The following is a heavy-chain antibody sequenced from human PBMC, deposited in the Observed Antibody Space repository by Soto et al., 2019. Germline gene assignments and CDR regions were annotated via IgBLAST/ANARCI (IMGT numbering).Heavy chain of an antibody. CDR1: GFTFSNFD. J-gene: IGHJ3*02. CDR2: ITTAGDT. D-gene: IGHD1-26*01. Sequence: PGGPLRLSCAASGFTFSNFDIHWVRQGTGKGLEWVAGITTAGDTYYVGSVKGRFTISRENAKNSLYLQMNSLTAGDTAVYYCTKAGVGSGKFGAFDIWGQGTLVTVSS. V-gene: IGHV3-13*01. CDR3: TKAGVGSGKFGAFDI.